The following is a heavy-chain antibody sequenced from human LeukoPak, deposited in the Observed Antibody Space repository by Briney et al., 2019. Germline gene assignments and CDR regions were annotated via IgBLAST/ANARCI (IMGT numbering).Heavy chain of an antibody. Sequence: SETLSLTCTVSGGSISSGSYYWSWLRQPAGKGLEWIGRIYTSGSTHYTPSLKSRVTISVDTSKNQSSLKLSSVTAADTAVYYCARGGYGSGSLYYYCYYMDVWGKGTTVTISS. CDR1: GGSISSGSYY. V-gene: IGHV4-61*02. J-gene: IGHJ6*03. CDR2: IYTSGST. D-gene: IGHD3-10*01. CDR3: ARGGYGSGSLYYYCYYMDV.